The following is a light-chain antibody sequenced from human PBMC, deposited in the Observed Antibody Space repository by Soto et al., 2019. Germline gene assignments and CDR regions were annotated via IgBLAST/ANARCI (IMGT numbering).Light chain of an antibody. J-gene: IGLJ1*01. CDR1: SSDVGGYNY. CDR2: EVS. V-gene: IGLV2-14*01. Sequence: QSALTKPASVSGSPGQSITISCTGTSSDVGGYNYVSWYQQHPGKAPKLMIHEVSNRPSGVSNRFSGSKSGNTASLTISGLQAEDEADYYCSSYTSSGTYVFGSGTKLTVL. CDR3: SSYTSSGTYV.